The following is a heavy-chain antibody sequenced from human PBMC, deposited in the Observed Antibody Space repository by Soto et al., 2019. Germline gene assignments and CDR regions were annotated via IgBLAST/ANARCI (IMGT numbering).Heavy chain of an antibody. CDR2: IYYSGST. Sequence: PSETLSLTCTVSGGSISSYYWSWIRQPPGKGLEWIGYIYYSGSTNYNPSLKSRVTISVDTSKNQFSLKLSSVTAADTAVYYCASRPWSDSPDSWGQGTLVTVSS. CDR3: ASRPWSDSPDS. J-gene: IGHJ4*02. CDR1: GGSISSYY. V-gene: IGHV4-59*01. D-gene: IGHD2-21*01.